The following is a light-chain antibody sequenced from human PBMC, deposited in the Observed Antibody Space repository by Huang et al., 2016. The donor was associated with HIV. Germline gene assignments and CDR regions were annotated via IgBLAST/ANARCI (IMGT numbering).Light chain of an antibody. J-gene: IGKJ2*01. V-gene: IGKV3-20*01. CDR3: HQYGSSPPNT. CDR1: QSISSSF. Sequence: IVLTQSPGTLSLSPGARATLSCRASQSISSSFLAWFQQKPGQAPRLLIYSASSRAAGIPDRFGGSRSGTDFTLTINRREPEDSAVYYCHQYGSSPPNTFGQGTKLEIK. CDR2: SAS.